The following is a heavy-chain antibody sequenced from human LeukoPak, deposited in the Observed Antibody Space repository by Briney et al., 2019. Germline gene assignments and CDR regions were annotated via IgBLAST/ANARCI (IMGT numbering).Heavy chain of an antibody. V-gene: IGHV1-2*06. CDR1: GYTFTGYY. D-gene: IGHD3-10*01. Sequence: GASVKVSCKASGYTFTGYYMHWVRQAPGQGLEWMGRINPNSGGTNYAQKFQGRVTMTRDTSISTAYMELSSLRSEDTAVYYCASSPPILYGSGSYSVNFDYWGQGTLVTVSS. CDR3: ASSPPILYGSGSYSVNFDY. J-gene: IGHJ4*02. CDR2: INPNSGGT.